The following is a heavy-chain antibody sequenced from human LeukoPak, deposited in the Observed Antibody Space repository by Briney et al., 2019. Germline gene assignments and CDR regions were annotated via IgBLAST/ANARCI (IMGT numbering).Heavy chain of an antibody. D-gene: IGHD6-13*01. Sequence: GGSLRLSCAASGFTFSSSWMHWVRQGPGKGLVWVARMNADGRTINYADSVKGRFTISRDNAKNTLYLQMNSLRTEDAAVYYCARQIASAGTAGFDFWGQGALVTVSS. J-gene: IGHJ4*02. CDR1: GFTFSSSW. CDR2: MNADGRTI. CDR3: ARQIASAGTAGFDF. V-gene: IGHV3-74*01.